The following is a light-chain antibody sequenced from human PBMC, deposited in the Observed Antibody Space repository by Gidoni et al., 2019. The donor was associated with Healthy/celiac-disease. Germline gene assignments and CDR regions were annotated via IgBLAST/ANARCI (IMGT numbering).Light chain of an antibody. V-gene: IGKV1-39*01. CDR1: QGISSY. CDR2: AAS. J-gene: IGKJ2*01. Sequence: IQTSQSPSSLSASVGDRVTITGRASQGISSYLNWYQQKPGKAPKLLIYAASSLQSGVPSRFSGSGSGTDFTLTISSLQPEDFATYYCQQSYSTPYTFGQGTKLEIK. CDR3: QQSYSTPYT.